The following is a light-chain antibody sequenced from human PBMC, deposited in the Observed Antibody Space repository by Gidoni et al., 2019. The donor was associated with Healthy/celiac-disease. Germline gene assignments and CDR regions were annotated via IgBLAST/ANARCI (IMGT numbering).Light chain of an antibody. CDR1: QGISSY. J-gene: IGKJ4*01. CDR3: QQYESYPGLT. Sequence: VTCMPPSLSLLSESTGDRLTISCLMSQGISSYLAWYRQKPGKDHALLIYAASTLQSAVTSRFSGSGSGTDFTLTISCLQSEECDTYYYQQYESYPGLTFGGGTKVEIK. CDR2: AAS. V-gene: IGKV1D-8*01.